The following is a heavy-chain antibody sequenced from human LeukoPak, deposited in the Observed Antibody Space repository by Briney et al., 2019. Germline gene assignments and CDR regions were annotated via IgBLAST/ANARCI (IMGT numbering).Heavy chain of an antibody. Sequence: GGSLRLSCAASGFTFSSYGMHWVRQAPGKGLEWVAVISYDGSNKYYADSVKGRFTISRDNSKNTLYLQMSSLRAEDTAVYYCAKGSSSWANWGQGTLVTVSS. CDR3: AKGSSSWAN. J-gene: IGHJ4*02. CDR2: ISYDGSNK. CDR1: GFTFSSYG. V-gene: IGHV3-30*18. D-gene: IGHD6-13*01.